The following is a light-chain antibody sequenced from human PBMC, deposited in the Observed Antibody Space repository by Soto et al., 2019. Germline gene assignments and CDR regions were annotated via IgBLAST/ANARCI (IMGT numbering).Light chain of an antibody. Sequence: IVLTQSPATLSSSPWERATLSCGASQTVSSKLAWYQHKPGQAPRLLIYDTSNRATGIPARFSGSGSGTDFTLTISSLEPEDFAVYYCHQRKSWPRTFGQGTKVDIK. CDR2: DTS. J-gene: IGKJ1*01. V-gene: IGKV3-11*01. CDR3: HQRKSWPRT. CDR1: QTVSSK.